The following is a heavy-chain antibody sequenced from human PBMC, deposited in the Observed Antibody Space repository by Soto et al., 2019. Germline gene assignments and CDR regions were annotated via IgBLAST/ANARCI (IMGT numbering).Heavy chain of an antibody. D-gene: IGHD4-17*01. V-gene: IGHV4-31*03. CDR2: IYYSGST. CDR1: GGSISRGGYY. J-gene: IGHJ6*02. Sequence: SETLSLTCTVSGGSISRGGYYRSWIRQHPGKGLEWIGYIYYSGSTYYNPSLKSRVTISVDTSKNQFSLKLSSVAAADTAVYYCARDRATVTNPYYYYYGMDVWGQGTTVTVSS. CDR3: ARDRATVTNPYYYYYGMDV.